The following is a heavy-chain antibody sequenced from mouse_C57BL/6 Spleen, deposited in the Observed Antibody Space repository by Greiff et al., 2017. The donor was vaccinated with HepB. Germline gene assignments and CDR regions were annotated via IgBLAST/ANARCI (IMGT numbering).Heavy chain of an antibody. CDR1: GYTFTDYN. Sequence: VQLKQSGPELVKPGASVKIPCKASGYTFTDYNMDWVKQSHGKSLEWIGDINPNTGGTVYNQKFKGKATLTVDKSSSTAYMELRSLTSEDTAVYYCARDYYGSFDYWGQGTTLTVSS. V-gene: IGHV1-18*01. CDR3: ARDYYGSFDY. D-gene: IGHD1-1*01. CDR2: INPNTGGT. J-gene: IGHJ2*01.